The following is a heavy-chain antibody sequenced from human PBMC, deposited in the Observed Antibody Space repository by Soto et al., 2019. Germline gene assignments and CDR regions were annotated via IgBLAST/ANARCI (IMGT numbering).Heavy chain of an antibody. CDR3: AKRPGPDSSSWYVAWFDP. J-gene: IGHJ5*02. V-gene: IGHV3-23*01. CDR2: VSVSGGTT. Sequence: SLRLSCASSGFTFSSYAMSWVRQAPGKGLEWVSTVSVSGGTTYYADSVKGRFTISRDNPKNTLYLQMNSLRAEDTAVYYCAKRPGPDSSSWYVAWFDPWGQGTLVTVSS. D-gene: IGHD6-13*01. CDR1: GFTFSSYA.